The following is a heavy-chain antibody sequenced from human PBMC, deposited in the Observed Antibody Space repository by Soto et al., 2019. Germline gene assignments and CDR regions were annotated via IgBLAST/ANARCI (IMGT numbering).Heavy chain of an antibody. J-gene: IGHJ4*02. CDR2: SSNSGSFT. CDR3: VRSGDNYNLLDY. Sequence: GGSLRLSCAASGFTFSDHYMSWIRQAPGKGLEWIGYSSNSGSFTRYADSVKGRFSISRDNAKNSLYLQIDSLRGDDTATYFCVRSGDNYNLLDYWGQGTPVTISS. D-gene: IGHD1-1*01. CDR1: GFTFSDHY. V-gene: IGHV3-11*06.